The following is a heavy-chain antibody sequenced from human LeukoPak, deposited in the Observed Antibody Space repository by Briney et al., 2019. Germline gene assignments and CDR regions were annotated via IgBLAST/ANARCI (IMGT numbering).Heavy chain of an antibody. Sequence: SSETLSLTCIVSGGPISSYYWTWIRQPAGKGLEWIGRFYTSGSTNYNPSLKSRVTMSVDTSKNQFSLKLSSVTAADTAMYYCARGCSGGSRYSGSAFDYWGQGTLVTVSS. J-gene: IGHJ4*02. V-gene: IGHV4-4*07. D-gene: IGHD2-15*01. CDR1: GGPISSYY. CDR3: ARGCSGGSRYSGSAFDY. CDR2: FYTSGST.